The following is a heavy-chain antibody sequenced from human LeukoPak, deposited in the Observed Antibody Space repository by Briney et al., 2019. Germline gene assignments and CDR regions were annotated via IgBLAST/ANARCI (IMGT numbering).Heavy chain of an antibody. D-gene: IGHD2-2*01. CDR3: ARRDIVVVPAAEV. CDR2: ISGSGRYI. V-gene: IGHV3-21*06. CDR1: GFTFRSYN. J-gene: IGHJ4*02. Sequence: GGSLRVSCAGFGFTFRSYNMNWVRQAPGRGLEWDASISGSGRYIFYADSVKGRFTISRDIARNSLYLQMNSLRVEDTAVYYCARRDIVVVPAAEVWGQGTLVTVSS.